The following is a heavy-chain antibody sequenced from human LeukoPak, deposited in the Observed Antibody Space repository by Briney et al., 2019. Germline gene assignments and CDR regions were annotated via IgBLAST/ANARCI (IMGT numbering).Heavy chain of an antibody. CDR1: GFTFSSYS. D-gene: IGHD7-27*01. CDR3: ARPNWGRWLDY. CDR2: ISSSSSYI. V-gene: IGHV3-21*01. Sequence: GGSLRLSRAASGFTFSSYSMNWVRQAPGKGLEWVSSISSSSSYIYYADSVKGRFTISRDNAKNSLYLQMNSLRAEDTAVYYCARPNWGRWLDYWGQGTLVTVSS. J-gene: IGHJ4*02.